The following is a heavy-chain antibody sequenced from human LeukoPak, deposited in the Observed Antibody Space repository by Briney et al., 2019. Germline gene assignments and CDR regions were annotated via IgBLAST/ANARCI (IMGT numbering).Heavy chain of an antibody. CDR2: ISTSNGDT. V-gene: IGHV1-18*01. D-gene: IGHD3-16*01. CDR1: GYTFSTYG. CDR3: AREGLGELTLDY. J-gene: IGHJ4*02. Sequence: AASVTVSFKGSGYTFSTYGISWVRQAPGQGGEGMGWISTSNGDTKYAQKLQGRVTMTTDTSTSTAYMELRNLRSDDTAVYYCAREGLGELTLDYWGQGTPVTVSS.